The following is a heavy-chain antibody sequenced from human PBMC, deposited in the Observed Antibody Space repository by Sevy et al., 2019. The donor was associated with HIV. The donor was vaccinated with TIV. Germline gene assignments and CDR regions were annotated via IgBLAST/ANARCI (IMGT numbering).Heavy chain of an antibody. Sequence: GGSLRLSCAASGFSFSSNVMSWVRQTPAKGLEWVSTFSFGCGKINYADSVKGRFTISRDNSKNTLYLQMNSLRAEDTALYYCAREGCSKPHDYWGQGTLVTVSS. CDR2: FSFGCGKI. J-gene: IGHJ4*02. D-gene: IGHD2-2*01. V-gene: IGHV3-23*01. CDR3: AREGCSKPHDY. CDR1: GFSFSSNV.